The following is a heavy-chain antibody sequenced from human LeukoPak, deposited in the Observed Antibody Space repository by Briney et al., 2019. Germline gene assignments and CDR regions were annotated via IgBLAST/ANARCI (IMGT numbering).Heavy chain of an antibody. CDR1: GGSINQTYY. D-gene: IGHD3-16*02. J-gene: IGHJ4*02. CDR3: AREGGSYRPLDY. CDR2: VNLQGGT. V-gene: IGHV4-4*02. Sequence: SSETLSLTCDVSGGSINQTYYWTWVRQPPGKGLEWIGEVNLQGGTNYNPSLLRRVAISVDTSANHVSLQMTSVTAADTAVYYCAREGGSYRPLDYSGQGTLVTVSS.